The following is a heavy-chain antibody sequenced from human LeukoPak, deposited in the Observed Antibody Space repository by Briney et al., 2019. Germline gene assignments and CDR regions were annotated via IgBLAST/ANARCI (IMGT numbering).Heavy chain of an antibody. CDR1: GFTFSSYG. CDR2: ISYDGSNK. V-gene: IGHV3-30*18. CDR3: AKAITIFGVVIGGHDAFDI. J-gene: IGHJ3*02. D-gene: IGHD3-3*01. Sequence: GGSLRLSCAASGFTFSSYGMHWVRQAPGKGLEWVAVISYDGSNKYYADSVKGRFTISRDNSKNTLYLQMNSLRAEDTAVYYCAKAITIFGVVIGGHDAFDIWGQGTMVTVSS.